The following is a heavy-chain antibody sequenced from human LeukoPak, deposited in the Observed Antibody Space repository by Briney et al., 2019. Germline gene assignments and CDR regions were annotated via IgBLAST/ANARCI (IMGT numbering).Heavy chain of an antibody. D-gene: IGHD3-16*01. CDR3: ARAWGDPPNFDY. Sequence: ASVKVSCKVSGYTLTELSMHWVRQAPGKGLEWMGGFDPEDGETIYAQKFQGRVTMTRDTSTSTVYMELSSLRSEDTAVYYCARAWGDPPNFDYWGQGTLVTVSS. V-gene: IGHV1-24*01. CDR2: FDPEDGET. CDR1: GYTLTELS. J-gene: IGHJ4*02.